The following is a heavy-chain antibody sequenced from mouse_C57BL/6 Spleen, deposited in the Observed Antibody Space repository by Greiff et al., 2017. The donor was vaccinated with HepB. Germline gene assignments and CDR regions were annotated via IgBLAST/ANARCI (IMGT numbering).Heavy chain of an antibody. CDR3: AREGNSNLYAMDY. CDR2: ISSGSSTI. CDR1: GFTFSDYG. D-gene: IGHD2-5*01. Sequence: EVQLVESGGGLVKPGGSLKLSCAASGFTFSDYGMHWVRQAPEKGLEWVAYISSGSSTIYYADTVKGRFTISRDNAKNTLFLQMTSLRSEDTAMYYCAREGNSNLYAMDYWGQGTSVTVSS. J-gene: IGHJ4*01. V-gene: IGHV5-17*01.